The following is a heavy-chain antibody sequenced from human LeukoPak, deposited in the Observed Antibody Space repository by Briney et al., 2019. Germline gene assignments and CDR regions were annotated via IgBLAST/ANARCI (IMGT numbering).Heavy chain of an antibody. CDR2: IYSGGST. Sequence: PGGSLRLSCAASGFTVSSNYMSWVRQAPGKGLEWVSVIYSGGSTYYADSVKGRFTISRDNSKNTLYLQMNSLRAEDTAVYYCARDRNNYGSGSYYNVDYWGQGTLVTVSS. CDR1: GFTVSSNY. J-gene: IGHJ4*02. D-gene: IGHD3-10*01. CDR3: ARDRNNYGSGSYYNVDY. V-gene: IGHV3-66*02.